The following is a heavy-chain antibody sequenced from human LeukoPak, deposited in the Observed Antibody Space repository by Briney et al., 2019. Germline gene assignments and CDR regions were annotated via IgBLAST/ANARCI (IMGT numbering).Heavy chain of an antibody. CDR1: GGTFSSYA. J-gene: IGHJ4*02. CDR2: IIPIFGTA. Sequence: SVKVSCEASGGTFSSYAISWVRQAPGQGLEWMGGIIPIFGTANYAQKFQGRVTITADESTSTAYMELSSLRSEDTAVYYCARSTRIFGVVIISMVYFDYWGQGTLVTVSS. CDR3: ARSTRIFGVVIISMVYFDY. V-gene: IGHV1-69*13. D-gene: IGHD3-3*01.